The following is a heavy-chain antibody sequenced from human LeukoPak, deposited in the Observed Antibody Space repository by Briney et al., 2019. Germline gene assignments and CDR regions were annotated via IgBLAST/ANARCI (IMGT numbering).Heavy chain of an antibody. Sequence: SVKVSCKASGGTFSSYAISWVRQAPGQGLEWMGRIIPIFGTANYAQKFQGRVTITTDESTSTAYMELSSLRSEDTAVYYCARDGRAVSWYNWNYALENWFDPWGQGTLVTVSS. D-gene: IGHD1-7*01. CDR3: ARDGRAVSWYNWNYALENWFDP. J-gene: IGHJ5*02. CDR2: IIPIFGTA. CDR1: GGTFSSYA. V-gene: IGHV1-69*05.